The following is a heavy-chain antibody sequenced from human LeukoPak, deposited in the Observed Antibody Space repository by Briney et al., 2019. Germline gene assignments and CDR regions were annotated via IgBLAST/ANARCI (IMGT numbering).Heavy chain of an antibody. CDR1: GFTVSSYW. D-gene: IGHD2-2*01. V-gene: IGHV3-7*04. CDR2: IKKDGSEK. CDR3: ARGYCSSTSCYGGPDY. Sequence: GGSLRLSCAASGFTVSSYWMSWVRQAPGKGLEWVANIKKDGSEKYYVDSVKGRFTISRDNAKNSLYLQMNSLRAEDTAVYYCARGYCSSTSCYGGPDYWGQGTLVTVSS. J-gene: IGHJ4*02.